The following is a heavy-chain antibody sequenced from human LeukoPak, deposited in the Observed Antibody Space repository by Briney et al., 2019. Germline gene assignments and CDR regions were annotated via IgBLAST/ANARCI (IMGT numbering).Heavy chain of an antibody. D-gene: IGHD3-22*01. J-gene: IGHJ4*02. CDR1: GFTFSSSV. Sequence: PGGSLRLSCAASGFTFSSSVMSWVRQAPGKGLEWVSVISGSGGSTYYADSVKGRFTISRDNSKNTLYLQMNSLRAEDTAVYYCAKDYYYDSSGPDYWGQGTLVTVSS. CDR3: AKDYYYDSSGPDY. CDR2: ISGSGGST. V-gene: IGHV3-23*01.